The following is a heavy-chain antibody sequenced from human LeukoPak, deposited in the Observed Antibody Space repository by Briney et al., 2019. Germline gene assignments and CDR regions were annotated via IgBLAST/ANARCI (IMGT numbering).Heavy chain of an antibody. V-gene: IGHV4-59*01. CDR1: GGSISSYY. J-gene: IGHJ6*03. CDR3: ARRPTRGYSGYDLYYMDV. D-gene: IGHD5-12*01. CDR2: IYYSGST. Sequence: PSETLSLTCTVSGGSISSYYWSWIRQPPGKGLEWIGYIYYSGSTNYNPSLKSRVTISVDTSKNQFSLKLSSVTAADPAVYYCARRPTRGYSGYDLYYMDVWGKGTTVTVSS.